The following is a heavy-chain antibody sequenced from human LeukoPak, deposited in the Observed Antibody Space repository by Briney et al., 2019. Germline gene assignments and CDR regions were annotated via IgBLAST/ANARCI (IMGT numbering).Heavy chain of an antibody. V-gene: IGHV3-7*01. CDR3: VRDIVGSTGTDY. CDR1: GFTFSSYW. CDR2: LAQDGGEI. D-gene: IGHD1-26*01. J-gene: IGHJ4*02. Sequence: GGSLRLSCAASGFTFSSYWLSWVRQPPGKGLEWVANLAQDGGEIYYVDSVKGRFTISRDNAKSSLYLQMNSLRAEDTAVYYCVRDIVGSTGTDYWGQGTLVTVSS.